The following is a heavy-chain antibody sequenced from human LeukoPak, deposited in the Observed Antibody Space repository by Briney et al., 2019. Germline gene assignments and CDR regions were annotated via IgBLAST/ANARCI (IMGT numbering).Heavy chain of an antibody. D-gene: IGHD2-15*01. J-gene: IGHJ4*02. Sequence: GGTLRLSCAASGFTFSSYWMHWVRQAPGKGLVWVSRINSDGSSTSYADSVKGRFTISRDNAKNTLYLQMNSLRAEDTAVYYCASLVAATPSDYWGQGTLVTVSS. CDR1: GFTFSSYW. V-gene: IGHV3-74*01. CDR2: INSDGSST. CDR3: ASLVAATPSDY.